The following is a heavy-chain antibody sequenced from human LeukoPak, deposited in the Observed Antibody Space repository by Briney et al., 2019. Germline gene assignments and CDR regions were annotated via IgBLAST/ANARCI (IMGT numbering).Heavy chain of an antibody. J-gene: IGHJ5*02. CDR2: IYYSGST. CDR1: GGSISSGSYS. V-gene: IGHV4-31*02. Sequence: SQTLSLTCTVSGGSISSGSYSWSWIRQHPGKGLEWIGYIYYSGSTYYNPSLKSRVTISVDTSKNQFSLKLSSVTAADTAVYYCARVASGVGYNWFDPWGQGTLVTVSS. D-gene: IGHD2-15*01. CDR3: ARVASGVGYNWFDP.